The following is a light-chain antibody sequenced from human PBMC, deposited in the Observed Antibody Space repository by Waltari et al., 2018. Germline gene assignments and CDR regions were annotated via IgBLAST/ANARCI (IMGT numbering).Light chain of an antibody. CDR1: GDSY. V-gene: IGKV2-30*01. Sequence: GDSYSDWFQETPGHSPRRLCSNVSNRASGVPDRFSGSESGTDFTLKISRVEAEDVGVYYCMQATHWPLTFGQGTKVEIK. J-gene: IGKJ1*01. CDR2: NVS. CDR3: MQATHWPLT.